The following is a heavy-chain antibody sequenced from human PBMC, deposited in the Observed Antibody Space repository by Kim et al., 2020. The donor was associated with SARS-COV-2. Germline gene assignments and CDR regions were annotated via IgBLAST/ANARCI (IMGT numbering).Heavy chain of an antibody. Sequence: SETLSLTCAVYGGSFSGYYWSWIRQPPGKGLEWIGEINHSGSTNYNPSLKSRVTISVDTSKNQFSLKLSSVTAADTAVYYCARARVPEDSSGYLDYWGQGTLVTVSS. J-gene: IGHJ4*02. V-gene: IGHV4-34*01. CDR2: INHSGST. CDR3: ARARVPEDSSGYLDY. CDR1: GGSFSGYY. D-gene: IGHD3-22*01.